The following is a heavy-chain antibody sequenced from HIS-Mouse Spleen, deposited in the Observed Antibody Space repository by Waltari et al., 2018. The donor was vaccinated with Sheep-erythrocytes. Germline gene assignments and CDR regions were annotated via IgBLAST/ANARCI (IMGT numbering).Heavy chain of an antibody. CDR1: GFTFSSYS. Sequence: EVQLVESGGGLVKPGGSLRLSCAASGFTFSSYSMNWVRQAPGKGLGWVSSISSSSSYIYYADSVKGRFTISRDNAKNSLYLQMNSLRAEDTALYYCARAGYSGEYYFDYWGQGTLVTVSS. V-gene: IGHV3-21*01. D-gene: IGHD5-12*01. CDR3: ARAGYSGEYYFDY. CDR2: ISSSSSYI. J-gene: IGHJ4*02.